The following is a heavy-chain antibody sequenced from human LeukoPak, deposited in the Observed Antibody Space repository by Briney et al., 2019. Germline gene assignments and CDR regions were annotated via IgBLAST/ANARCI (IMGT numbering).Heavy chain of an antibody. CDR1: GFSFSK. CDR2: ISSSGSTT. Sequence: GGSLRLSCAASGFSFSKMNWVRQAPGKGLEWVSYISSSGSTTYYAGSVKGRFTFSRDNAKNSLYLQMNSLRAEDTAVYYCARGRWLVRGVYFDYWGQGTLVTVSS. CDR3: ARGRWLVRGVYFDY. D-gene: IGHD6-19*01. J-gene: IGHJ4*02. V-gene: IGHV3-48*03.